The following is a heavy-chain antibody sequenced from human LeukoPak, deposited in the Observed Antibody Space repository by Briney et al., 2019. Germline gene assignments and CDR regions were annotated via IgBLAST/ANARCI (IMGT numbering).Heavy chain of an antibody. J-gene: IGHJ4*02. CDR1: GFTFSSYA. V-gene: IGHV3-30-3*01. CDR2: ISYDGSNK. CDR3: ARVFPQYYYQNSDYIGVDY. Sequence: GGSLRLSCAASGFTFSSYAMHWVRQAPGKGLEWVAVISYDGSNKYYAEFVKGRFTISRDNSKNTLYLQMNSLRAEDTAVYYCARVFPQYYYQNSDYIGVDYWGQGTLVTVSS. D-gene: IGHD3-22*01.